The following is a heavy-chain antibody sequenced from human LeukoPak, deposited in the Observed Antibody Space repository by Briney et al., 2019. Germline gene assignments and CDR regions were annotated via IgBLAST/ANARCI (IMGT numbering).Heavy chain of an antibody. J-gene: IGHJ4*02. CDR1: GFTFSDYY. CDR3: ARGYCSGGSCYSRGADY. CDR2: ISSSGSTI. D-gene: IGHD2-15*01. V-gene: IGHV3-11*04. Sequence: GGSLRLSCAASGFTFSDYYMSWIRQAPGKGLEWVSYISSSGSTIYYADSVRGRFTISRDNAKNSLYLQMNSLRAEDTAVYYCARGYCSGGSCYSRGADYWGQGTLVTVSS.